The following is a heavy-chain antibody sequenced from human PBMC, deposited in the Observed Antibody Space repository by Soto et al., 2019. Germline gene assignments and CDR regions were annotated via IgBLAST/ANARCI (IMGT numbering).Heavy chain of an antibody. CDR1: GLTLGDYG. CDR3: TSYLEGVPYYDFWSGYLPRLRCSGGSCYYYYYYGMDV. CDR2: IRSKAYGGTT. J-gene: IGHJ6*02. V-gene: IGHV3-49*03. D-gene: IGHD3-3*01. Sequence: GGSLRLSCTASGLTLGDYGMSWFRKAPGKGREGVGLIRSKAYGGTTEYAASVKGRFSIAREDSKSIANLKRNRLKTEDKDVNYCTSYLEGVPYYDFWSGYLPRLRCSGGSCYYYYYYGMDVWGQGTTVTVSS.